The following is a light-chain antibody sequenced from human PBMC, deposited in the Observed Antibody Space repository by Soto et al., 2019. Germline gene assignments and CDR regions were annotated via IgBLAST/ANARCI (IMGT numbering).Light chain of an antibody. CDR1: QSINSK. V-gene: IGKV3-15*01. CDR3: QSGFT. Sequence: ETLRTQSPATLSLYPGERATLSCRASQSINSKLVWYQQKPGQAPRFLIYGASTRATDIPARFSGSGSGTEFTLTISSLQPDDFATYYCQSGFTFGGGTKVDIK. J-gene: IGKJ4*01. CDR2: GAS.